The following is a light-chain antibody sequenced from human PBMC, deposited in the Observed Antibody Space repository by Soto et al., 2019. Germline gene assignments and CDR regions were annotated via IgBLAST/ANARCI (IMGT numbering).Light chain of an antibody. V-gene: IGKV2-28*01. J-gene: IGKJ2*01. Sequence: DIVMTQSPLSLPVTPGEPASISCRSSQSLLHSNGYNYLDWYLQKPGQSPQLLIYSGSNRASGVPVRFSGSGSGTDFTLKISRVEAEDVGNYYCMQAVQTPRTFGPGTKLEIK. CDR1: QSLLHSNGYNY. CDR2: SGS. CDR3: MQAVQTPRT.